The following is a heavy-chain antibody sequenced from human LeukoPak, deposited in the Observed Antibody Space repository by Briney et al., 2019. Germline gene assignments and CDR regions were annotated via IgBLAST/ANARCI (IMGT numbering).Heavy chain of an antibody. D-gene: IGHD6-13*01. V-gene: IGHV1-2*02. CDR2: INPNSGGT. CDR3: AKDIAAAGTFQH. CDR1: GYTFTGYY. J-gene: IGHJ1*01. Sequence: GASVKVSCTASGYTFTGYYMHWVRQAPGQGLEWMGWINPNSGGTDFAQKFQGRVTMTRDTSISTAYMELSSLRSDDTAVYYCAKDIAAAGTFQHWGQGTLVTVSS.